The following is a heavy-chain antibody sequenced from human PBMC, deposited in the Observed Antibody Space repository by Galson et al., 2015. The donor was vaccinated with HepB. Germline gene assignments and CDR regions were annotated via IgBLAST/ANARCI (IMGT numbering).Heavy chain of an antibody. J-gene: IGHJ4*02. CDR1: GFTFDDYA. V-gene: IGHV3-9*01. D-gene: IGHD5-24*01. Sequence: SLRLSCAASGFTFDDYAMHWVRQAPGKGLEWVSGISWNSGSIGYADSVKGRFTISRDNAKNSLYLQMNSLRAEDTALYYCAKDIHRRPVEMAIADWGQGTLVTVSS. CDR3: AKDIHRRPVEMAIAD. CDR2: ISWNSGSI.